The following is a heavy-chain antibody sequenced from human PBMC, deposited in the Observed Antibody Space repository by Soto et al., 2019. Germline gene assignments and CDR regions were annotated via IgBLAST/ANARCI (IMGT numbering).Heavy chain of an antibody. Sequence: SEEVSFKASWVTFNRQDMRWVRQAPGQGLEWMGGIIPMFGTPHYAEKFQDRVTITADESTGTAYLELSSLTSEDTAVYYCATSEGRDGYSFDYWGPGTLVTVSS. CDR3: ATSEGRDGYSFDY. J-gene: IGHJ4*02. CDR1: WVTFNRQD. CDR2: IIPMFGTP. V-gene: IGHV1-69*13. D-gene: IGHD5-12*01.